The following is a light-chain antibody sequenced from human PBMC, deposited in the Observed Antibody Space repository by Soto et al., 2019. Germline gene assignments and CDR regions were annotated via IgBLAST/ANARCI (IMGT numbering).Light chain of an antibody. J-gene: IGLJ2*01. Sequence: QPVLTQPPSASGSPGQSVTISCAGSNSDIGASNSVSWYQQHPGKAPKLLISEVTKRPSGVPDRFSGSKSGNTASLTVSGLQAEDEADYYCGSKAGSNKHVVFGGGTKLTVL. CDR3: GSKAGSNKHVV. CDR1: NSDIGASNS. V-gene: IGLV2-8*01. CDR2: EVT.